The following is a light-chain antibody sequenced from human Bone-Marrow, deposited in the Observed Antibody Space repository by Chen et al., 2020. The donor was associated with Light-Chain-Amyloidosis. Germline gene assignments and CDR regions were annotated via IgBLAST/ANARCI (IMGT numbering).Light chain of an antibody. J-gene: IGLJ2*01. CDR3: QSADSSGTYEVI. Sequence: SYELTQPLSVSVSPGQTARITCSGDDLPTKYAYWYHQKPGQAPVLVIHRDTERPSGISERFSGSSSGTTATLTISGVQAEDEADYHCQSADSSGTYEVIFGGGTKLTVL. V-gene: IGLV3-25*03. CDR2: RDT. CDR1: DLPTKY.